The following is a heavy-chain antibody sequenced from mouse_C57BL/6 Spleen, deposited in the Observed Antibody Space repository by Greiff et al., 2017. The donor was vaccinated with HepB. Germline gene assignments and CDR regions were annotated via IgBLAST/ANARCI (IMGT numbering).Heavy chain of an antibody. Sequence: EVQVVESGGGLVKPGGSLKLSCAASGFTFSDYGMHWVRQAPEKGLEWVAYISSGSSTIYYADTVKGRFTISRDNAKNTLFLQMTSLRSEDTAMYYCARDGSPYWYFDVWGTGTTVTVSS. CDR3: ARDGSPYWYFDV. J-gene: IGHJ1*03. CDR2: ISSGSSTI. D-gene: IGHD1-1*01. V-gene: IGHV5-17*01. CDR1: GFTFSDYG.